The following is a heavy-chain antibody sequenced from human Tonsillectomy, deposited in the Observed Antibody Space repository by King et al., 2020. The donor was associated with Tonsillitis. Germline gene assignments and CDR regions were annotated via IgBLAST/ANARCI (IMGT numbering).Heavy chain of an antibody. Sequence: VQLVESGGGVVQPGRSLRLSCAASGFTFSSYAMHWVRQAPGKGLEWVAVISYDGSNKYYADSVKGRFTISRDNSKNTLYLQMNSLRAEDTAVYYCAREVQIGAFDIRGQGTMVTVSS. D-gene: IGHD1-1*01. J-gene: IGHJ3*02. CDR2: ISYDGSNK. CDR1: GFTFSSYA. V-gene: IGHV3-30*04. CDR3: AREVQIGAFDI.